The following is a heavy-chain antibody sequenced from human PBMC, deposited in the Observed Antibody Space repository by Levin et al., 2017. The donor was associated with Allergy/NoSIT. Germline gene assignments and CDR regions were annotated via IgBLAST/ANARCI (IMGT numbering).Heavy chain of an antibody. Sequence: PGGSLRLSCTVSGGSISSYYWSWIRQPPGKGLEWIGYIYYSGGTDYNPSLKSRVTISVDTSKNQFSLKLSSVTAADTAVYYCARISEETLYGMDVWGQGTTVTVSS. J-gene: IGHJ6*02. CDR1: GGSISSYY. V-gene: IGHV4-59*01. CDR2: IYYSGGT. CDR3: ARISEETLYGMDV.